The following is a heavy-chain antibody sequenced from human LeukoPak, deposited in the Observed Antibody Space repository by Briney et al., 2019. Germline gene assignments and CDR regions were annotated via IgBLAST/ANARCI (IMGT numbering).Heavy chain of an antibody. CDR3: TTGISIFGVVTILYY. D-gene: IGHD3-3*01. CDR2: VKSKTDGGTT. CDR1: GLTFSNAW. Sequence: PGGSLRLSCAASGLTFSNAWMSWVRQAPGKGLEWIGRVKSKTDGGTTDYAAPVKGRFTISRDDSKNTLYLQMNSLKTEDTAVYYCTTGISIFGVVTILYYWGPGTLVTVSS. J-gene: IGHJ4*02. V-gene: IGHV3-15*01.